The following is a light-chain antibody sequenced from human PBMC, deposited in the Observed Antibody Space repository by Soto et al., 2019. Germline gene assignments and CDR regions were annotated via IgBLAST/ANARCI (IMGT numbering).Light chain of an antibody. CDR1: QSVDGN. J-gene: IGKJ4*01. V-gene: IGKV3-15*01. Sequence: EIVLTQSPATLSVSPDETATLSCRASQSVDGNLAWYQQRPGQPPSLLIYGASTRATGVPGRFSGSGSGTEFTLTISRLQTDDFAVYYCKHYDNWPPAPTFGGGTKVEF. CDR3: KHYDNWPPAPT. CDR2: GAS.